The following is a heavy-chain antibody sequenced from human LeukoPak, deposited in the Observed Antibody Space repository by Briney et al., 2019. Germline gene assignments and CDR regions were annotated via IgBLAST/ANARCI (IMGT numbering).Heavy chain of an antibody. V-gene: IGHV3-74*01. D-gene: IGHD7-27*01. CDR2: INTDGSDT. CDR1: GFTFSHYW. J-gene: IGHJ4*02. Sequence: GGSLRLFCAASGFTFSHYWMHWVRQAPGKGLVWVSRINTDGSDTVYADSVKGRFTISRDNAKNTLYLQMNSLRAEDTAVYYCARDRSVTNGGFDYWGQGTLVTVSS. CDR3: ARDRSVTNGGFDY.